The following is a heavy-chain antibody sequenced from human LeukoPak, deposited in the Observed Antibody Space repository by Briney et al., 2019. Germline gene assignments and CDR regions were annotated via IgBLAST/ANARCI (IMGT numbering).Heavy chain of an antibody. D-gene: IGHD2-2*01. CDR1: GGSISSYY. CDR2: IYYSGST. Sequence: PSETLSLTCTVSGGSISSYYWSWIRQPPGKGLEWIGYIYYSGSTNYNPSLKSRVTISVDTSKNQFSLKLSSVTAADTAVYYCARDSLVVPAAIGYYYYGMDVWGQGTTVTVSS. J-gene: IGHJ6*02. CDR3: ARDSLVVPAAIGYYYYGMDV. V-gene: IGHV4-59*01.